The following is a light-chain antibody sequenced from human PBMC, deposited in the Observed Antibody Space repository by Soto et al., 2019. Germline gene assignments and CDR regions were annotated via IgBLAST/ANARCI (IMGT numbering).Light chain of an antibody. CDR3: IQATYWPYT. Sequence: DVVMTQSPLSLPVTFGQPASITCRSSQSLVHSDGNTYLNWFHQRPGQSPRRPIYKISNRDSGVPDRFGGSGSGADFTLRISTVEAEHVVGVYFCIQATYWPYTFGHGTKLDIK. J-gene: IGKJ2*01. V-gene: IGKV2-30*02. CDR2: KIS. CDR1: QSLVHSDGNTY.